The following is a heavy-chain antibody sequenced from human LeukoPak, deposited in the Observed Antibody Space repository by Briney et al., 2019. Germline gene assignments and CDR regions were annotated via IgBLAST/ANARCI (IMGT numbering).Heavy chain of an antibody. CDR2: IYYSGST. D-gene: IGHD6-19*01. CDR3: ARERGYGSGWPFDY. Sequence: PSETVSLTCSVSGGSISSYYWSWIRQPPGKGLEWIGYIYYSGSTNYNPSLKSRVTISVDTSKNQFSLKLSSVTAADTAVYYCARERGYGSGWPFDYWGQGTLVTVSS. V-gene: IGHV4-59*01. CDR1: GGSISSYY. J-gene: IGHJ4*02.